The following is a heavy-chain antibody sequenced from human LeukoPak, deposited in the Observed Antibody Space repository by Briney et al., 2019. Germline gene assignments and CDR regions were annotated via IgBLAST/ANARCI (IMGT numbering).Heavy chain of an antibody. CDR2: ITVSGGGT. Sequence: GGSLRLSCEASGVSFMTSAMSWVRQAPGKGLEWVSSITVSGGGTYYGDSVKGRFTISRDNSKNTLFLQMNGLGVEDTAIYYCAKEGTMTPGGLYWYFDLWGRGTLVTVPS. D-gene: IGHD3-10*01. J-gene: IGHJ2*01. V-gene: IGHV3-23*01. CDR3: AKEGTMTPGGLYWYFDL. CDR1: GVSFMTSA.